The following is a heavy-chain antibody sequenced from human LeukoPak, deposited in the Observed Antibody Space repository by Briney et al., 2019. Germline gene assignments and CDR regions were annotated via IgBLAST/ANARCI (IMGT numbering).Heavy chain of an antibody. Sequence: ASVKVSCKASGYTFTSYHMHWVRQAPGQGLEWMGLINLSGSSTTYAQRFQGRVTLTRDTSTSTVYMELSSLRSEDTAVYYCARDYVDDIPMIKDYWGQGTLVTVSS. D-gene: IGHD2-8*01. CDR2: INLSGSST. CDR3: ARDYVDDIPMIKDY. J-gene: IGHJ4*02. CDR1: GYTFTSYH. V-gene: IGHV1-46*01.